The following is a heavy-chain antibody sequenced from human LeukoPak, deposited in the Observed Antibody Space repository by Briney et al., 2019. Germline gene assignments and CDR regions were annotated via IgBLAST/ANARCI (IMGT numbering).Heavy chain of an antibody. CDR3: ARDQGGYYYDSSGYYYLDY. J-gene: IGHJ4*02. CDR1: GYTFTGYY. V-gene: IGHV1-46*01. Sequence: ASVKVSCKASGYTFTGYYMHWVRQAPGQGLEWMGIINPSGGSTSYAQKFQGRVTMTRDTSTSTVYMELSSLRSEDTAVYYCARDQGGYYYDSSGYYYLDYWGQGTLVTVSS. CDR2: INPSGGST. D-gene: IGHD3-22*01.